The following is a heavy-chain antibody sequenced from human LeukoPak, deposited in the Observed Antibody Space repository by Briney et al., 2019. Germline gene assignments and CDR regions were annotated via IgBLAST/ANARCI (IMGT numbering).Heavy chain of an antibody. CDR2: INPSGRST. D-gene: IGHD2-15*01. CDR3: ARGTPEYYFDY. Sequence: GASVKVSCKASGYTFTSYYIHWVRQAPGQGPEWMGIINPSGRSTSYAQKVQGRVTMTRDTSTSTVYVELSSLRSEDTAVYYCARGTPEYYFDYWGQGTLITVPS. V-gene: IGHV1-46*01. J-gene: IGHJ4*02. CDR1: GYTFTSYY.